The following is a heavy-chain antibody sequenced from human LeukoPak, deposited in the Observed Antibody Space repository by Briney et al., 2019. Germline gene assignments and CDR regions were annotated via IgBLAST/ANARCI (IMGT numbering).Heavy chain of an antibody. CDR2: ISTSSRYI. CDR3: ARADCSSSTCYLRRSWFDP. D-gene: IGHD2-2*01. V-gene: IGHV3-21*01. CDR1: GFTLSYFD. Sequence: GGSLRLSCAASGFTLSYFDMIWVRQAPGKGLEWVSSISTSSRYIYYKDSVRGRFTISRDDAKNSLHLEMNSLRAEDTAVYYCARADCSSSTCYLRRSWFDPWGQGTLVTVSS. J-gene: IGHJ5*02.